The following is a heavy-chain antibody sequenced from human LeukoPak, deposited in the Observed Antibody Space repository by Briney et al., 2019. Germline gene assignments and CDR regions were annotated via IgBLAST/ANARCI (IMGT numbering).Heavy chain of an antibody. CDR1: GFTFSSYW. Sequence: GGSLRLSCAASGFTFSSYWMAWVRQAPGKGLEWVANIKQDGSAKNYVGSVRGRFTISRDNAKTSLELQMNSLRVEDTAVYYCARDRGGILGFWGQGTLVTVSS. V-gene: IGHV3-7*04. J-gene: IGHJ4*02. CDR2: IKQDGSAK. CDR3: ARDRGGILGF. D-gene: IGHD3-10*01.